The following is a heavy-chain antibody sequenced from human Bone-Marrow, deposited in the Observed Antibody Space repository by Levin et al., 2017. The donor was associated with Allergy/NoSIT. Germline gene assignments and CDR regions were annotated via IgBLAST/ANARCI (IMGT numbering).Heavy chain of an antibody. Sequence: ASVKVSCKTSGYTFSNYDINWVRQAPGQGLEWMGWMNPKTGNTASAQKFKGRVAMTRDTSTNTAYMDLSSLKSEDTAVYFCARIIVPAGLMRYYYMDVWGKGTTVTVSS. V-gene: IGHV1-8*01. CDR1: GYTFSNYD. D-gene: IGHD2/OR15-2a*01. CDR3: ARIIVPAGLMRYYYMDV. J-gene: IGHJ6*03. CDR2: MNPKTGNT.